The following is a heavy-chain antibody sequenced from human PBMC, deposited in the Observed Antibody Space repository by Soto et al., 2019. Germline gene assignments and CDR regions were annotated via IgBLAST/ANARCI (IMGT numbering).Heavy chain of an antibody. V-gene: IGHV3-74*01. Sequence: GGSLRLSCAASGFSFSTYWIHWVRQAPGKGLVWVSRINSDGSKIDYADSVKGRFTISRDNARNTLNLQMNSLTAEDTAIHYCARAGPSPSYQYTLDVWGQGTTVTVSS. CDR1: GFSFSTYW. J-gene: IGHJ6*02. D-gene: IGHD2-2*01. CDR3: ARAGPSPSYQYTLDV. CDR2: INSDGSKI.